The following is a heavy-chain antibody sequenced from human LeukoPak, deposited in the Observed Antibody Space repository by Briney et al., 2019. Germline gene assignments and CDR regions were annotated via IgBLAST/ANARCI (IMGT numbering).Heavy chain of an antibody. J-gene: IGHJ4*02. V-gene: IGHV3-23*01. D-gene: IGHD5-12*01. CDR2: ISASGGRT. CDR3: AKDMQTWPRFPDY. CDR1: GFIFSNYA. Sequence: GGSLRLSCKASGFIFSNYAMRWVRQAPGKGLEWVSSISASGGRTYYADSVQGRFTISRDNPKNTLYLQINSLRAEDTAVYYCAKDMQTWPRFPDYWGQGTLVTVSS.